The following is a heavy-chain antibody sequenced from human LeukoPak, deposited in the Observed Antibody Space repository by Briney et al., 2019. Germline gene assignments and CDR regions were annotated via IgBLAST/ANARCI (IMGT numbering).Heavy chain of an antibody. J-gene: IGHJ6*03. V-gene: IGHV4-59*01. D-gene: IGHD3-10*01. CDR2: IYYSGST. CDR3: ARVGGGYYYYYMDV. CDR1: GGSISSYY. Sequence: SETLSLTCTISGGSISSYYWSWIRQPPGKGLERIGYIYYSGSTNYNPSLKSRVTISVDTSKNQFSLKLSSVTAADTAVYYCARVGGGYYYYYMDVWGKGTTVTVSS.